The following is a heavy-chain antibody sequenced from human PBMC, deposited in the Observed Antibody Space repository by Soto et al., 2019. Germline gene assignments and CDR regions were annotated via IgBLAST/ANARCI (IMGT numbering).Heavy chain of an antibody. CDR1: GGSFSGYY. CDR2: INHSGST. V-gene: IGHV4-34*01. J-gene: IGHJ5*02. CDR3: ARVGGDIVVVPAAIAYNWFDP. Sequence: SETLSLTCAVYGGSFSGYYWSWIRQPPGKGLEWIGEINHSGSTNYNPSLKSRVTISVDTSKNQFSLKLSSVTAADTAVYYCARVGGDIVVVPAAIAYNWFDPWGQGTLVTVSS. D-gene: IGHD2-2*01.